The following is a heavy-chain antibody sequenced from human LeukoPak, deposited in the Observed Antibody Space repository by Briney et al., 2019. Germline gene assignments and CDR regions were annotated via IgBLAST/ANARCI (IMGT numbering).Heavy chain of an antibody. J-gene: IGHJ4*02. D-gene: IGHD2-21*02. CDR3: ARGSYCGGDCYFDY. V-gene: IGHV1-8*01. CDR2: MNPNSGNT. Sequence: ASVKVSCKASGYTFTSYDINWVRQATGQGLEWMGWMNPNSGNTGYAQKFQGRVTMTRNTSISTAYMELSSLRSEDTAVYYCARGSYCGGDCYFDYWGQGTLVTVSS. CDR1: GYTFTSYD.